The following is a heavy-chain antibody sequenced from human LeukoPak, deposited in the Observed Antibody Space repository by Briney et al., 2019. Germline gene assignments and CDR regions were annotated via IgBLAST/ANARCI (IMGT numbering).Heavy chain of an antibody. V-gene: IGHV4-4*07. Sequence: PSETLSLTCTVSGGSISSYYWSWIRQPAGKGLEWIGRSSTTGNTNYNPSLKSRATMSVDTSKNQFSLRLTSVTAADTAVYYCVRGIYYDSGRNCFDPWGQGTLVTVSS. CDR1: GGSISSYY. CDR2: SSTTGNT. CDR3: VRGIYYDSGRNCFDP. D-gene: IGHD3-22*01. J-gene: IGHJ5*02.